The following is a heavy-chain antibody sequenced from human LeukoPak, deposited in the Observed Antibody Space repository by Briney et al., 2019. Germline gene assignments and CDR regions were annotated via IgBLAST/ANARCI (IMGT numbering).Heavy chain of an antibody. CDR2: IKEDGSEK. CDR1: GFTFSSYW. J-gene: IGHJ6*03. V-gene: IGHV3-7*01. Sequence: PGGSLRLSCAASGFTFSSYWMSWVRQAPGKGLEWVANIKEDGSEKYYVDSVKGRFTISRDNAKDSLYLQMNSLRAEDTAVYYCARSNRGYYYVSNYYYYYMDVWGKGTTVTISS. D-gene: IGHD3-22*01. CDR3: ARSNRGYYYVSNYYYYYMDV.